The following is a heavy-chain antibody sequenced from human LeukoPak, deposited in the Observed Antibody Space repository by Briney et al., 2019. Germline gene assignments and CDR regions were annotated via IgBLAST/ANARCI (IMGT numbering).Heavy chain of an antibody. CDR2: IYHSVNT. V-gene: IGHV4-30-2*01. Sequence: SQTLSLTCAVTGASVSSGGSSWAWIRQPPGKGLEWIGYIYHSVNTFYNPSLQSRFTISVDRAKNQVSLRLTSVTAADTAVYYCARDSYGLGTNYFDPWGQGT. D-gene: IGHD3-10*01. CDR1: GASVSSGGSS. J-gene: IGHJ5*02. CDR3: ARDSYGLGTNYFDP.